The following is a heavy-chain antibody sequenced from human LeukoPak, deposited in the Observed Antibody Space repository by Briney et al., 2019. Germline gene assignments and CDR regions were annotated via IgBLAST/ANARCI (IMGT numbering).Heavy chain of an antibody. J-gene: IGHJ5*02. D-gene: IGHD2-2*01. CDR2: ISVNNGNT. CDR3: ARGEGPYCSSTSCFYSWFDP. V-gene: IGHV1-18*01. Sequence: ASVKVSCKASGYAFASYGISWVRQAPGQGLEWMGWISVNNGNTNYAQKLQGRVTMTTDTSTSTAYMELRSLRSDDTAVYYCARGEGPYCSSTSCFYSWFDPWGQGTLVTVSS. CDR1: GYAFASYG.